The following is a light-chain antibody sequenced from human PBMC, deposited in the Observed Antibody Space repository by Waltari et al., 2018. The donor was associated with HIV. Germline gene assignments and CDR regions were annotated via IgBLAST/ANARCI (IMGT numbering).Light chain of an antibody. V-gene: IGLV1-44*01. Sequence: QSVLTQPPSASGTPGQRVTISCSGSTSTIGGNPLTWSPQIPGTAPKLLICGNNQRPSGVPDRFSGSKSGTSASLAISGLQSEDEADYYCAAWDDSLNGYVFGTGTKVTVL. J-gene: IGLJ1*01. CDR3: AAWDDSLNGYV. CDR1: TSTIGGNP. CDR2: GNN.